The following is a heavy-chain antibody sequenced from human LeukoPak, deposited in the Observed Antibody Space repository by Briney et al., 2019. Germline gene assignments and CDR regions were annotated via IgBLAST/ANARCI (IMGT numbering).Heavy chain of an antibody. CDR3: ARDPWFYYESSGYSQA. CDR2: IYHSGST. D-gene: IGHD3-22*01. V-gene: IGHV4-38-2*02. CDR1: GYSISSGYY. Sequence: SETLSLTCTVSGYSISSGYYWGWIRQPPGKGLEWIGSIYHSGSTYYNPSLKSRVTISVDTSKNQFSLKLSSVTAADTAVYYCARDPWFYYESSGYSQAWGQGILVTVSS. J-gene: IGHJ4*02.